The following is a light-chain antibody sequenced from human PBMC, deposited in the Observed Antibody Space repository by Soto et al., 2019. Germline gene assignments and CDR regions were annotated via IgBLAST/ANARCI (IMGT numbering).Light chain of an antibody. J-gene: IGKJ1*01. V-gene: IGKV3-20*01. CDR2: GAS. Sequence: EMVLTQSPDTLSVSPGERATLSCRASQTVSSNFLAWYQQRPGQAPRLLIYGASSRAAGIPDRFSGSGSGTDFTLTISRLEPEDFAVYYCQHYDRSPPWTFGQGTKVDIK. CDR1: QTVSSNF. CDR3: QHYDRSPPWT.